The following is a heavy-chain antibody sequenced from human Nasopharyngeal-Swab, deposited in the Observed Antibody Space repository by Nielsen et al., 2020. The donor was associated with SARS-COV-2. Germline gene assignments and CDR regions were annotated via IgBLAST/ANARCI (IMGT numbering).Heavy chain of an antibody. CDR3: ASARIPVPDAFDI. Sequence: ASVKASCKASGYTFTSYGISWVRQAPGQGLEWMGWISAYNGNTNYAQKLQGRVTMTTDTSTSTAYMELRSLRSDDTAVYYCASARIPVPDAFDIWGQGTMVTVSS. D-gene: IGHD2-15*01. CDR2: ISAYNGNT. CDR1: GYTFTSYG. V-gene: IGHV1-18*01. J-gene: IGHJ3*02.